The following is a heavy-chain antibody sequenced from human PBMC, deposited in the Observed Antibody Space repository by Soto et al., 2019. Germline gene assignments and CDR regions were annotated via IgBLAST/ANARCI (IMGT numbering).Heavy chain of an antibody. J-gene: IGHJ4*02. V-gene: IGHV3-53*01. Sequence: GGSLRLSCAASGFTVSSNYMNWVRQAPGKGLEWVSIIYSDGTTSYADSVKGRFTISRDNFKNTLHLQMNSLRAEDTAMYYCAILSNWGQGTLVTVYS. D-gene: IGHD6-6*01. CDR1: GFTVSSNY. CDR3: AILSN. CDR2: IYSDGTT.